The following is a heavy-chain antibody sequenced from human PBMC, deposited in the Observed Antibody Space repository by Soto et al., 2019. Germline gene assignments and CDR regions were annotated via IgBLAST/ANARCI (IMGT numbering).Heavy chain of an antibody. CDR2: ISGSGGRT. CDR1: GFTFGSYA. V-gene: IGHV3-23*01. Sequence: EVQLLESGGGLVQPGGSLRLSCAASGFTFGSYAMTWVRQAPGKGLEWVSAISGSGGRTYYADSVKGRFAISRDNSKNTLYLQINSLRADDTAVYYCAKSGYDGSGTYDFDYWGQGTLVTVSS. D-gene: IGHD3-10*01. J-gene: IGHJ4*02. CDR3: AKSGYDGSGTYDFDY.